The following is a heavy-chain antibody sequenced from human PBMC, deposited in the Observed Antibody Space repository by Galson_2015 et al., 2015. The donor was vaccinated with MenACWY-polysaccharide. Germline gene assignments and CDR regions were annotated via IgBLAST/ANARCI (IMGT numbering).Heavy chain of an antibody. CDR2: ISWNSDII. CDR1: GFTFDDYA. CDR3: AKGYSYSKSPVDH. J-gene: IGHJ4*02. D-gene: IGHD2-15*01. V-gene: IGHV3-9*01. Sequence: SLRLSCAASGFTFDDYAMHWVRQAPGKGLEWVSGISWNSDIIGYADSVKGRFTISRDSAKNSLYLQVNSLRPEDTALYYCAKGYSYSKSPVDHWGQGTLVTVSS.